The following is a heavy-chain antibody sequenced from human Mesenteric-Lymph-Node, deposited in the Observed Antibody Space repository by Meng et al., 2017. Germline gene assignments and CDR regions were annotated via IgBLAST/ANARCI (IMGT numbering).Heavy chain of an antibody. CDR2: IYYSGST. CDR3: ARDKAAGTVDY. J-gene: IGHJ4*02. D-gene: IGHD6-13*01. CDR1: GGSISSGGYY. V-gene: IGHV4-31*03. Sequence: QVQLQESGQGLVQPSQTLSLTCTVSGGSISSGGYYWSWIRQHPGKGLEWIGYIYYSGSTYYNPSLKSRVTISVDTSKNQFSLKLSSVTAADTAVYYCARDKAAGTVDYWGQGTLVTVSS.